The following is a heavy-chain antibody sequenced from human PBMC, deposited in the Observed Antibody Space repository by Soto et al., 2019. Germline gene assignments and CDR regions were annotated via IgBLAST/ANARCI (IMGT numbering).Heavy chain of an antibody. CDR3: ARQVSYSSGWFDY. D-gene: IGHD6-19*01. CDR2: IYYSGST. CDR1: GGSISSSSYY. Sequence: SETLSLTCTVSGGSISSSSYYWGWIRQPPGKGLEWIGSIYYSGSTYYNPSLKSRVTISVDTSKNQFSLKLSSVTAADTAVYYCARQVSYSSGWFDYWGQGTLVTVSS. V-gene: IGHV4-39*01. J-gene: IGHJ4*02.